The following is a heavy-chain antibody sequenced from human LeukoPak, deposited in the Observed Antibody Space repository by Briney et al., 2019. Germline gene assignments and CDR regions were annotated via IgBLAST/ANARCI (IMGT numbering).Heavy chain of an antibody. V-gene: IGHV5-51*01. CDR1: AYSFTTDW. D-gene: IGHD1-26*01. Sequence: GESLKISCKASAYSFTTDWIGWVRQMPGKGLEWMAVIYPGDSRTRYNPSFEGQISISADQSTSTAYLQWGSLKASDTAMYYCARSIVGATPYYFDYWGQGTLVTVSS. CDR2: IYPGDSRT. J-gene: IGHJ4*02. CDR3: ARSIVGATPYYFDY.